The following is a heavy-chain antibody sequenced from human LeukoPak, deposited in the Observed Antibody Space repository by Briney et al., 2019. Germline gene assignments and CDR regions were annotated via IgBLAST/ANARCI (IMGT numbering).Heavy chain of an antibody. CDR3: ARDWDYGDHCDY. V-gene: IGHV3-48*03. CDR2: ISSSGSTI. J-gene: IGHJ4*02. D-gene: IGHD4-17*01. Sequence: GGSLRLPCAASGFTFSSYEMNWVRQAPGKGLEWVSYISSSGSTIYYADSVKGRFTISRDNAKNSLYLQMNSLRAEDTAVYYCARDWDYGDHCDYWGQRTLVTVSS. CDR1: GFTFSSYE.